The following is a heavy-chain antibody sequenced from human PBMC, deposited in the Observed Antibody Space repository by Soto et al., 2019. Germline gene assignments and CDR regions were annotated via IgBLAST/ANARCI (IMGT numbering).Heavy chain of an antibody. V-gene: IGHV1-69*13. CDR1: GGTFSSYA. Sequence: SVKVSCKASGGTFSSYAISWVRQAPGQGLEWMGGIIPIFGTANYAQKFQGRVTITADESTSTAYMELSSLRSEDTAVYYCAREGAVATIWYYYYGMDVWGQGTTVTVSS. D-gene: IGHD5-12*01. CDR3: AREGAVATIWYYYYGMDV. J-gene: IGHJ6*02. CDR2: IIPIFGTA.